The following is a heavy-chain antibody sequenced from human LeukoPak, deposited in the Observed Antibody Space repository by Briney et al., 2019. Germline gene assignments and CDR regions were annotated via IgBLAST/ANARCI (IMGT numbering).Heavy chain of an antibody. CDR3: AKRGVVIRVILVGFHKEAYYFDS. D-gene: IGHD3-22*01. V-gene: IGHV3-23*01. CDR2: ISDSGGRT. Sequence: GGSLRLSWAVSGITLSNYGMSWVRQAAGEGLEWVAGISDSGGRTNYADSVKGRFTISRDNTKNTLYLQMNSLRTEVPAVYFCAKRGVVIRVILVGFHKEAYYFDSWGQGALVTVSS. J-gene: IGHJ4*02. CDR1: GITLSNYG.